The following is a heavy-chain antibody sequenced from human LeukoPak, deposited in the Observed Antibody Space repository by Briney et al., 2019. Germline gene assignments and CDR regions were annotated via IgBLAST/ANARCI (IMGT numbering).Heavy chain of an antibody. CDR2: IRSKTYGGTT. J-gene: IGHJ3*02. D-gene: IGHD5-18*01. CDR3: TRGLDRYSYGLDDAFDI. V-gene: IGHV3-49*03. CDR1: GFTFGDYV. Sequence: GGSLRLPCTASGFTFGDYVMSWFRQAPGKGLEWVGFIRSKTYGGTTEYAASVKGRFTISRDDSKTIAYLQMNSLKTEDTAVYYCTRGLDRYSYGLDDAFDIWGQGTMVTVSS.